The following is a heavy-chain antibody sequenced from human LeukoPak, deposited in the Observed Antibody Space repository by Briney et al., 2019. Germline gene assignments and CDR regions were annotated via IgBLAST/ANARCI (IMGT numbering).Heavy chain of an antibody. D-gene: IGHD5-12*01. V-gene: IGHV4-4*02. CDR3: ARGDIAGGYTGPDY. CDR1: GGSINSGDW. J-gene: IGHJ4*02. CDR2: IYHDGNT. Sequence: SGTLSLTCGVSGGSINSGDWWTWVRQPPGKGLEWIGEIYHDGNTYYNPSLASRVTISVDKSKNQFSLTLSSVTAADTAMYYCARGDIAGGYTGPDYWGQGTLVTVSS.